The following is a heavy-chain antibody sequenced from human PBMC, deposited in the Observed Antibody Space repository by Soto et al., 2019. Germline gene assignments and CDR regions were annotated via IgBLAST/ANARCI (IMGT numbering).Heavy chain of an antibody. J-gene: IGHJ1*01. Sequence: GGSLRLSCAASGFTFSKAWMSWVRQAQGKGLEWVGRIKSKTDGGTTDYAAPVKGRFTISRDDSKNTLYLQMNSLKTEDTAVYYCTTDKAVAGTNFQHWGQGTLVTVSS. V-gene: IGHV3-15*01. CDR1: GFTFSKAW. D-gene: IGHD6-19*01. CDR2: IKSKTDGGTT. CDR3: TTDKAVAGTNFQH.